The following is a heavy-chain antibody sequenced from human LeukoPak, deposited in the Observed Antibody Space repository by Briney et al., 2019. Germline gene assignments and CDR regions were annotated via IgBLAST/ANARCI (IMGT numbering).Heavy chain of an antibody. J-gene: IGHJ4*02. CDR2: ISFDGSNE. D-gene: IGHD1-26*01. CDR3: ARDNVGVPDGY. Sequence: GRSLRLSCAASGFTFSNYAVHWVRQAPGKGLEWVAVISFDGSNEYYADSVKGRFTISRDNSKSTLYLHMSSLTAEDTAVCYCARDNVGVPDGYWGQGTLVTVSS. CDR1: GFTFSNYA. V-gene: IGHV3-30-3*01.